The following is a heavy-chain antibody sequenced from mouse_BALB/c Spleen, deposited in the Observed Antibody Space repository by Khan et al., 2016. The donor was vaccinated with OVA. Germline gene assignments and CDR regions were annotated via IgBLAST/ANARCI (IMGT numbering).Heavy chain of an antibody. V-gene: IGHV1-9*01. CDR3: ARGNYYGSTSWFGY. CDR2: ILRGSNST. D-gene: IGHD1-1*01. J-gene: IGHJ3*01. CDR1: GYTFSSYW. Sequence: QVQLQQSGAELMKPGASVKISCKATGYTFSSYWIEWVKQRPGHGLEWIGEILRGSNSTNYNERFKGKATITADTSSNTAYMQLSSLTSEDSAIYSCARGNYYGSTSWFGYWGQGTLVTVSA.